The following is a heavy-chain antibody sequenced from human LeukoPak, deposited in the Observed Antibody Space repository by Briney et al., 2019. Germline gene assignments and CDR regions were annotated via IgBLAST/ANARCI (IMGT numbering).Heavy chain of an antibody. CDR1: GFIFSNYA. Sequence: GGSLRLSCAASGFIFSNYAMTWVRQAPGSGLQWVSSINQNGFGTYYTDSVKGRFTISRDNSKNTLYLQMNSLRAEDTAVYYCAKSYDSSGYYYDYWGQGTLVTVSS. CDR2: INQNGFGT. D-gene: IGHD3-22*01. J-gene: IGHJ4*02. CDR3: AKSYDSSGYYYDY. V-gene: IGHV3-23*01.